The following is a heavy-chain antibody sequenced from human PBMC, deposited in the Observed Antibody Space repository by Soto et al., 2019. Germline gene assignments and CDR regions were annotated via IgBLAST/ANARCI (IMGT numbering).Heavy chain of an antibody. Sequence: GGALRLSCAASGLTFTNYWMQWVRQAPGKGLVWVSRIISDGSSTSHADSVKGRFTISRDNAKNTLYLQMSRLGAEDTVGYYCASPYYLPYDACDVWVRGTVVTVSS. D-gene: IGHD3-10*01. J-gene: IGHJ3*01. CDR2: IISDGSST. CDR3: ASPYYLPYDACDV. CDR1: GLTFTNYW. V-gene: IGHV3-74*01.